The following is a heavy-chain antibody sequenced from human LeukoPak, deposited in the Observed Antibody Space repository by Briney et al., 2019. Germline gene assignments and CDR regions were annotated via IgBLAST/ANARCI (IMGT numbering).Heavy chain of an antibody. V-gene: IGHV1-2*02. D-gene: IGHD3-22*01. CDR3: AREYYDSSGRKHAFDI. Sequence: GASAKVSCKASGYSFTDYYMHWVRQAPGQGLEWMGWIDPHSGGTNYAQKFQGRVTMTRDTSISTAYMELSRLRSDDTAVYYCAREYYDSSGRKHAFDIWGQGTMVTVSS. J-gene: IGHJ3*02. CDR1: GYSFTDYY. CDR2: IDPHSGGT.